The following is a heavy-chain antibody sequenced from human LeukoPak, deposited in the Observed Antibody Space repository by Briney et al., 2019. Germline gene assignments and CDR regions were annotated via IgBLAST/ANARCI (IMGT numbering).Heavy chain of an antibody. CDR1: GFTFSSYA. J-gene: IGHJ5*02. D-gene: IGHD1-20*01. V-gene: IGHV3-23*01. CDR2: ISGSGGST. Sequence: GGSLRLSCAASGFTFSSYAMGWVRQAPGKGLEWVSAISGSGGSTYYADSVKGRFTISRDNSKNTLYLQMNSLRAEDTAVYYCARDRRGITGTEWFDPWGQGTLVTVSS. CDR3: ARDRRGITGTEWFDP.